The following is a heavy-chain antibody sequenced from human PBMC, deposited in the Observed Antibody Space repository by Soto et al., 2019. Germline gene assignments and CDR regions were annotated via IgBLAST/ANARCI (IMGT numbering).Heavy chain of an antibody. J-gene: IGHJ6*02. CDR2: ISGSGGST. V-gene: IGHV3-23*01. CDR1: GFTFSSYA. Sequence: GGSLRLSCAASGFTFSSYAMSWVRQAPGKGLEWVSAISGSGGSTSYADSVKGRFTFSRDNSKNTLYLQMNSLRAEDSAVYYCAKEWSGEHYYYYAVDVWGQGTTVTVSS. CDR3: AKEWSGEHYYYYAVDV. D-gene: IGHD4-17*01.